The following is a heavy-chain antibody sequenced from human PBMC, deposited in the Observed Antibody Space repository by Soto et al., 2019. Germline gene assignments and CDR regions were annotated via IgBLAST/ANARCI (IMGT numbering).Heavy chain of an antibody. J-gene: IGHJ6*03. V-gene: IGHV3-11*01. D-gene: IGHD1-26*01. CDR1: GFSFSDYY. CDR2: ISTSGSST. Sequence: GGSLRLSCAASGFSFSDYYMSWIRQAPGKGLQWVSLISTSGSSTDYADSVKGRFTISRDNAKNSLSLQMNSLRAEDTAVYYCANLAKNYYHYMDVWGKGTTVTVSS. CDR3: ANLAKNYYHYMDV.